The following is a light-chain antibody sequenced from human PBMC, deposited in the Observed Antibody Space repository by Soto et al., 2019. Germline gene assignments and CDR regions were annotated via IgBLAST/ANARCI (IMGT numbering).Light chain of an antibody. J-gene: IGLJ1*01. CDR2: AVT. Sequence: QSALTKPASGSGASGQSITISCTGTSSDVGAYNYVSWYQQHPGKAPKLMIFAVTNRPSGVSNRFSGSKSGNTASLTISGLQAEDEADYYCSSYTGSKSYVFGTGTKVTVL. CDR3: SSYTGSKSYV. V-gene: IGLV2-14*03. CDR1: SSDVGAYNY.